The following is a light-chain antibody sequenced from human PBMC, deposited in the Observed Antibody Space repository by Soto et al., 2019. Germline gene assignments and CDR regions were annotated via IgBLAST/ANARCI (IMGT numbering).Light chain of an antibody. J-gene: IGKJ5*01. V-gene: IGKV1-39*01. Sequence: DIQMTQSPSSLSASVGDIVTITCRASQSISSYLNWYQQKPGKAPKLLIYAASSLKSGVPARFSGSGSGTEFTLTISSLQPDDFATYYCQQYNTYSTFGQGTRLEI. CDR2: AAS. CDR3: QQYNTYST. CDR1: QSISSY.